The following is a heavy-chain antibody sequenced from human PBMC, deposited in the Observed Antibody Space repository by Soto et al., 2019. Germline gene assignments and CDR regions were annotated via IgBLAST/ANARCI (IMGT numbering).Heavy chain of an antibody. CDR1: EGTFSSYA. V-gene: IGHV1-69*13. CDR2: IIPIFGTA. Sequence: GASVKVSCKASEGTFSSYAISWVRQAPGQGLEWMGGIIPIFGTANYAQKFQGRVTITADESTSTAYMELSSLRSEDTAVYYCATSSAGYSSSSGQYYFDYWGQGTLVTV. J-gene: IGHJ4*02. CDR3: ATSSAGYSSSSGQYYFDY. D-gene: IGHD6-6*01.